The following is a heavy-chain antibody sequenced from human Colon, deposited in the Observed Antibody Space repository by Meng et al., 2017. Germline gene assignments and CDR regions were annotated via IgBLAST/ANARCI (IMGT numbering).Heavy chain of an antibody. CDR3: ARDPLAVGPTDRGLDS. V-gene: IGHV4-31*03. CDR2: IYSGGIS. D-gene: IGHD1-26*01. J-gene: IGHJ4*02. Sequence: QLHLQESGPGLVKPSETLSLTCTVSGYSVSSNSYYWTWIRQHPGTGLEWIGYIYSGGISHYNPSLKSRITMSIDTSKNQFSLQLTSVTAADTAIYYCARDPLAVGPTDRGLDSWGQGTLVTVSS. CDR1: GYSVSSNSYY.